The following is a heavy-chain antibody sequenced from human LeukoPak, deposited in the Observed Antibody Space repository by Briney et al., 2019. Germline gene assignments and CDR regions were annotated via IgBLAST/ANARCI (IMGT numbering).Heavy chain of an antibody. CDR3: ARGHYYGNSGDY. J-gene: IGHJ4*02. Sequence: SETLSLTCTVSGDSITSHYWSWLRQPPGKGLEGIGYIYDTGGANYNPSLKSRVTISRDTSKNQFSLNVTSVTAADTAIYYCARGHYYGNSGDYWGQGTLVTVSS. CDR2: IYDTGGA. D-gene: IGHD3-22*01. V-gene: IGHV4-59*11. CDR1: GDSITSHY.